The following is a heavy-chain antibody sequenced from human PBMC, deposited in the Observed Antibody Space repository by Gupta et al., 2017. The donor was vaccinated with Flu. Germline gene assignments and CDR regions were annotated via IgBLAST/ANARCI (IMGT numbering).Heavy chain of an antibody. CDR2: NNPNSGGT. D-gene: IGHD2-2*01. J-gene: IGHJ4*02. CDR3: VRVQYCSTTSCYEPFDS. V-gene: IGHV1-2*06. Sequence: PGKGLEWMGRNNPNSGGTKYALKFQGRVTMTSDTSINTAYMELSSLRSDDTAVYYCVRVQYCSTTSCYEPFDSWGQGTQVTVSS.